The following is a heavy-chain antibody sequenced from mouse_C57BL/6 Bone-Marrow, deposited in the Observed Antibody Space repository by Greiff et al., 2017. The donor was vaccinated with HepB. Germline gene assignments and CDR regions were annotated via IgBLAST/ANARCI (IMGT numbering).Heavy chain of an antibody. CDR3: ARWLLLYYFDY. V-gene: IGHV1-19*01. CDR1: GYTFTDYY. CDR2: INPYNGGT. J-gene: IGHJ2*01. Sequence: EVKVVESGPVLVKPGASVKMSCKASGYTFTDYYMNWVKQSHGKSLEWIGVINPYNGGTSYNQKFKGKATLTVDKSSSTAYMELNSLTSEDSAVYYCARWLLLYYFDYWGQGTTLTVSS. D-gene: IGHD2-3*01.